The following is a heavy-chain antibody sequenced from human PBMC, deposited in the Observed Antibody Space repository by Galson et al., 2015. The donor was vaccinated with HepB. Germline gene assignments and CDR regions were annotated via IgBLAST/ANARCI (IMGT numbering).Heavy chain of an antibody. D-gene: IGHD3-16*01. CDR1: GFTFSSYG. CDR2: IWYDGSIE. J-gene: IGHJ4*02. Sequence: SLRLSCAASGFTFSSYGLYWVRQAPGKGLEWVAVIWYDGSIEYYRHSVRGRFAVSRDNSRNTLYLQMSSLRAEGTVVYYCARDLGFGLDYWGQGTLVIVSS. V-gene: IGHV3-33*01. CDR3: ARDLGFGLDY.